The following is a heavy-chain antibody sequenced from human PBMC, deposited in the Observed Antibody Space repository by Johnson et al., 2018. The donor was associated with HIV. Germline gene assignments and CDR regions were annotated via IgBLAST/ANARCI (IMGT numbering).Heavy chain of an antibody. D-gene: IGHD6-19*01. J-gene: IGHJ3*02. CDR1: GFAFSGHA. CDR3: ARDAGQWLDDAFDI. Sequence: VQLVESGGGVVQPRRSLRLSCAASGFAFSGHALHWVRQAPGKGLEWVAVIYSGGSTYYADSMKGRFTISRDNSKNTLYLQMNSLRAEDTAVYYCARDAGQWLDDAFDIWGQGTMVTVSS. V-gene: IGHV3-66*01. CDR2: IYSGGST.